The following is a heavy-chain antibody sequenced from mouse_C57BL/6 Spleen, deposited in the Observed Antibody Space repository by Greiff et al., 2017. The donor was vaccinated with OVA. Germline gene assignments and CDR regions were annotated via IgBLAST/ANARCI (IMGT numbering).Heavy chain of an antibody. CDR1: GYTFTSYW. CDR3: ARSYDSTYYAMDY. Sequence: QVQLQQSGAELAKPGASVKLSCKASGYTFTSYWMHWVKQRPGQGLEWIGYINPSSGYTKYNQKFKDKATLTADKSSSTAYMQLSSLTYEDSAVYYCARSYDSTYYAMDYWGQGTSVTVSS. CDR2: INPSSGYT. D-gene: IGHD2-4*01. J-gene: IGHJ4*01. V-gene: IGHV1-7*01.